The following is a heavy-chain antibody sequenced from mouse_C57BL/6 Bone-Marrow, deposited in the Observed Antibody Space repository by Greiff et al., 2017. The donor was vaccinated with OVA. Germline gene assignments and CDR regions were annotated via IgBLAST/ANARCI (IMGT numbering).Heavy chain of an antibody. CDR3: ARKDYYGSSNY. CDR2: IYPRSGNT. D-gene: IGHD1-1*01. V-gene: IGHV1-81*01. CDR1: GYTFTSYG. J-gene: IGHJ2*01. Sequence: VKLVESGAELARPGASVKPSCKASGYTFTSYGISWVKQRTGQGLEWIGEIYPRSGNTYYNEKFKGKATLTADKSSSTAYMELRSLTSEDSAVYFCARKDYYGSSNYWGQGTTLTVSS.